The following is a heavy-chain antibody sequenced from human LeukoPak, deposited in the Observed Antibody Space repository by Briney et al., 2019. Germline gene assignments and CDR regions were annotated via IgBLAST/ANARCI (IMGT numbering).Heavy chain of an antibody. CDR3: ARDRRDSYGFSDY. V-gene: IGHV3-11*01. Sequence: GGSLRLSCAASGFTFSNAWKSWVRQAPGKGLEWVSYISSSGSTIYYADSVKGRFTISRDNAKNSLYLQMNSLRAEDTAVYYCARDRRDSYGFSDYWGQGTLVTVSS. J-gene: IGHJ4*02. D-gene: IGHD5-18*01. CDR1: GFTFSNAW. CDR2: ISSSGSTI.